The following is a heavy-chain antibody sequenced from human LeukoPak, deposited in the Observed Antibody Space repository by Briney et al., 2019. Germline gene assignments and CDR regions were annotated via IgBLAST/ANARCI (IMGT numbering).Heavy chain of an antibody. CDR1: GGSISSSSYY. V-gene: IGHV4-39*07. Sequence: SETLSLTCTVSGGSISSSSYYWGWIRQPPGKGLEWIGSIYYSGSTYYNPSLKSRVTISVDTSKNQFSLKLSSVTAADTAVYYCARDPSRYYYDSSGYWDYWGQGTLVTVS. CDR3: ARDPSRYYYDSSGYWDY. CDR2: IYYSGST. J-gene: IGHJ4*02. D-gene: IGHD3-22*01.